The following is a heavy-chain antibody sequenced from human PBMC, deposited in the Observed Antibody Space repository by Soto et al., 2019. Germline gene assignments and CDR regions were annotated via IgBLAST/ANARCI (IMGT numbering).Heavy chain of an antibody. J-gene: IGHJ4*02. CDR1: GFSLSTSGVG. V-gene: IGHV2-5*02. D-gene: IGHD2-2*01. CDR3: AHSGSRYCSSTSCPALFDY. Sequence: SGPTLVNPTQTLTLTCTFSGFSLSTSGVGVGWIRQPPGKALEWLALIYWDDDKRYSPSLKSRLTITKDTSKNRVVLTMTNMDPVDTATYYCAHSGSRYCSSTSCPALFDYWGQGTLVTVSS. CDR2: IYWDDDK.